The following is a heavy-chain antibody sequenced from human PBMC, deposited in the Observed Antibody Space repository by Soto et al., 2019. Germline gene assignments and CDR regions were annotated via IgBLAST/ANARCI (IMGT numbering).Heavy chain of an antibody. V-gene: IGHV3-23*01. D-gene: IGHD4-17*01. J-gene: IGHJ6*02. Sequence: GGSLRLSCAASGFTFSSYAMSWVRQAPGKGLEWVSAISGSGGSTYYADSVKGRFTTSRDNSKNTLYLQMNSLRAEDTAVYYCAKDRYGDYDLPYYYGMDVWGQGTTVTVSS. CDR3: AKDRYGDYDLPYYYGMDV. CDR1: GFTFSSYA. CDR2: ISGSGGST.